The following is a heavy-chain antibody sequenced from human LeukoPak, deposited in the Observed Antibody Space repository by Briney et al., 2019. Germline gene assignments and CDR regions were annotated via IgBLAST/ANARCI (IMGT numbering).Heavy chain of an antibody. V-gene: IGHV3-74*01. D-gene: IGHD6-13*01. CDR1: GFTFSGYW. CDR3: ARKMGIAAAGNPDYYYYGMDV. Sequence: GGSLRLSCAASGFTFSGYWMQWVRQAPGKGLVWVSRITSDGSSTTYADSVKGRFTISRDNADNTLYLQMDSLRAEDTAVYYCARKMGIAAAGNPDYYYYGMDVWGQGTTVTVSS. J-gene: IGHJ6*02. CDR2: ITSDGSST.